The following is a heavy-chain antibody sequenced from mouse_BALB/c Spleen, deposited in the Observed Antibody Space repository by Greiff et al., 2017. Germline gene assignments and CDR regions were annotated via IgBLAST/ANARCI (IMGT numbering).Heavy chain of an antibody. CDR2: IDPANGNT. D-gene: IGHD1-1*01. CDR3: ARRAIYSWYFDV. J-gene: IGHJ1*01. V-gene: IGHV14-3*02. CDR1: GFNIKDTY. Sequence: EVKLVESGAELVKPGASVKLSCTASGFNIKDTYMHWVKQRPEQGLEWIGRIDPANGNTKYDPKFQGKATITADTSSNTAYLQLSSLTSEDTAVYYCARRAIYSWYFDVWGAGTTVTVSS.